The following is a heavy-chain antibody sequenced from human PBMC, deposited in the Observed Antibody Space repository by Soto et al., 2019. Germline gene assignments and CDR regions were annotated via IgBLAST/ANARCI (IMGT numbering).Heavy chain of an antibody. Sequence: EVQLVECGGGLVQPGGSLRLSCAASGFTFSSYSMNWVRQAPGKGLEWVSYISSSSSTIYYADSVKGRFTISRDDAKISLYLQMNSVRAEDTAVYYCARNPRNCSSGSCYPHYYDYYYMDVGGKGTTITVSS. CDR1: GFTFSSYS. CDR3: ARNPRNCSSGSCYPHYYDYYYMDV. V-gene: IGHV3-48*01. J-gene: IGHJ6*03. D-gene: IGHD2-15*01. CDR2: ISSSSSTI.